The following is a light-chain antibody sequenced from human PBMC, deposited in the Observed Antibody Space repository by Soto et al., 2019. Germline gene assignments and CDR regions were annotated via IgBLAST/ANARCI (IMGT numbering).Light chain of an antibody. CDR2: GAS. CDR3: QHYNSYSEA. V-gene: IGKV3D-15*01. CDR1: QPVNNN. J-gene: IGKJ1*01. Sequence: IEMTQSPATLSASPGDRATLSCRASQPVNNNLAWYQQKPGQAPRLLIYGASSRAPGIPDRFSGSGSGTDFTLTISSLQPDDFATYYCQHYNSYSEAFGQGTKVDIK.